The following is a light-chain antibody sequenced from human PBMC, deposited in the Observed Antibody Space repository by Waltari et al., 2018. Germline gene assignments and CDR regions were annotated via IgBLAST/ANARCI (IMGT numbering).Light chain of an antibody. CDR2: KAS. CDR3: QRYDDYPPT. J-gene: IGKJ4*01. Sequence: DIQMTQSPSTLSASVGDRVTITCRASQSISHWLAWYQQKPGKAPKRLISKASSLEKEVPSRFSGSGSGTEFTLAITNLQPDDFATFYCQRYDDYPPTFGGGTKVEIK. CDR1: QSISHW. V-gene: IGKV1-5*03.